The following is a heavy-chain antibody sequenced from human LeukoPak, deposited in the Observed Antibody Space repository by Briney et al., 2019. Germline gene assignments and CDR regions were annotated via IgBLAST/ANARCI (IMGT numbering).Heavy chain of an antibody. CDR2: IYYSGST. CDR1: GGSISSYY. CDR3: ASLLPGYNPFFDY. D-gene: IGHD1-26*01. V-gene: IGHV4-59*01. J-gene: IGHJ4*02. Sequence: SETLSLTCTVSGGSISSYYWSWIRQPPGKGLEWIGYIYYSGSTNYNPSLKSRVTISVDTSKNQFSLKLSSVTAADTAVYYYASLLPGYNPFFDYWGQGTLVTVSS.